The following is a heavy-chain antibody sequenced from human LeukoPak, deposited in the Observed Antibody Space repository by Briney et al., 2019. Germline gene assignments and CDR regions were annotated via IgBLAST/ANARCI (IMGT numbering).Heavy chain of an antibody. Sequence: SETLSLTCAVYGGSFSGYYWSWIRQPPGKGLEWIGEINHSGSTNYNPSLKSRVTISVDTSKNQFSLKLTSVTAADTAVYYCARMGIRLFDWLPTYYFDYWGQGTLVTVSS. CDR3: ARMGIRLFDWLPTYYFDY. J-gene: IGHJ4*02. V-gene: IGHV4-34*01. CDR1: GGSFSGYY. CDR2: INHSGST. D-gene: IGHD3-9*01.